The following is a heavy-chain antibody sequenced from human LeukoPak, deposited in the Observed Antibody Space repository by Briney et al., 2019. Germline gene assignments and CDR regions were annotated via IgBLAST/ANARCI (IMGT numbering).Heavy chain of an antibody. J-gene: IGHJ4*02. V-gene: IGHV3-23*01. D-gene: IGHD4-11*01. CDR2: ISGSGGST. Sequence: PGGSLRLSCAASGFTFSSYAMSWVRQAPGKGLEWVSAISGSGGSTYYADSVKGRFTISRDNSKNTLYLQMNSLRAEDTAVYYCAKDALPFRGNYPRFGYWGQGTLVTVSS. CDR3: AKDALPFRGNYPRFGY. CDR1: GFTFSSYA.